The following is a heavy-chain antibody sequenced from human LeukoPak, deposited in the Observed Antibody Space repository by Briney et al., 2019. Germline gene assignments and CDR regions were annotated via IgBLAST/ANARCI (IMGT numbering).Heavy chain of an antibody. CDR1: GFTFSNYW. J-gene: IGHJ4*02. V-gene: IGHV3-7*04. CDR2: INQDGSAG. CDR3: ARVPATVRADY. D-gene: IGHD4-17*01. Sequence: GGSLRLSCVVSGFTFSNYWMSWVRQAPGKGLEWVANINQDGSAGYYVASVKGRFTISRDNGRNSLFLHMNSLRAEDTALYYCARVPATVRADYWGQGTLVTVSS.